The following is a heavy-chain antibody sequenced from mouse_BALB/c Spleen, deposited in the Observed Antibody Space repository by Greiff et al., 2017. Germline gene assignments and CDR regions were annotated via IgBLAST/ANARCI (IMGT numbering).Heavy chain of an antibody. CDR2: ISYSGST. CDR1: GYSITSDYA. V-gene: IGHV3-2*02. Sequence: EVQRVESGPGLVKPSQSLSLTCTVTGYSITSDYAWNWIRQFPGNILEWMGYISYSGSTSYNPSLKSRISITRDTSKNQFFLQLNSVTTEDTATYYCARKFGITTVVAPYFDYWGQGTTLTVSS. CDR3: ARKFGITTVVAPYFDY. D-gene: IGHD1-1*01. J-gene: IGHJ2*01.